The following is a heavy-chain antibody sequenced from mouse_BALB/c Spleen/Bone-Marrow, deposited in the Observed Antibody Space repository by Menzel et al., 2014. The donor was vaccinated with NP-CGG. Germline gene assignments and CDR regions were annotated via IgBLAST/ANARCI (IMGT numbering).Heavy chain of an antibody. CDR1: GYTFTDTG. Sequence: VQLQQSGPELAKPGASVKMSCKASGYTFTDTGXHWIKQRPGQGLEWIGYINPSTGYAEYNQNFKDKATLTVDKSSSTAYMQLSSLTSEDSAVYYCARDYWGQGTTLTVSS. V-gene: IGHV1-4*01. CDR3: ARDY. J-gene: IGHJ2*01. CDR2: INPSTGYA.